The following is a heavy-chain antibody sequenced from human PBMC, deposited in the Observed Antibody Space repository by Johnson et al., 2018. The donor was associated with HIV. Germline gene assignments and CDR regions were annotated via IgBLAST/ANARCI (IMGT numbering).Heavy chain of an antibody. V-gene: IGHV3-11*04. CDR2: ISNSGETV. D-gene: IGHD5-24*01. Sequence: QVQVVESGGGLVKPGGSLRLSCAASGFTFSDYYMSWIRQAPGKGLEWVSYISNSGETVFYADSVKGRFTVSRDNAKNTLYLQMNSLRAEDTAVYYCAREGDGYNYDAFDIWGQGTMVTVSS. CDR3: AREGDGYNYDAFDI. J-gene: IGHJ3*02. CDR1: GFTFSDYY.